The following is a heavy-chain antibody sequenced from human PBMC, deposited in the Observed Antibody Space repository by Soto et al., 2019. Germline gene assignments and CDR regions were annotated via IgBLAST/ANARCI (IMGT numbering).Heavy chain of an antibody. D-gene: IGHD3-3*01. CDR1: GFTFSSYG. J-gene: IGHJ4*02. Sequence: PGGSLRLSCAASGFTFSSYGMHWVRQAPGKGLEWVAVISYDGSNKYYADSVKGRFTISRDNSKNTLYLQMNSLRAEDTAVYYCAKLGEPITILGVVIDYWGQGTLVTVSS. CDR3: AKLGEPITILGVVIDY. V-gene: IGHV3-30*18. CDR2: ISYDGSNK.